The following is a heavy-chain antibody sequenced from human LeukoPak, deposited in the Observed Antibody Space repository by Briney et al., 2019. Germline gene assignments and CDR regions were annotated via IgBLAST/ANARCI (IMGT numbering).Heavy chain of an antibody. J-gene: IGHJ4*02. V-gene: IGHV4-34*01. CDR1: GGSFSGYY. CDR3: ARETTMVRSDY. CDR2: INHSGST. D-gene: IGHD3-10*01. Sequence: TSETLSLTCAVYGGSFSGYYWSWIRQPPGKGLEWIGEINHSGSTNYNPSLKSRVTISVDTSKNQFPLKLSSVTAADTAVYYCARETTMVRSDYWGQGTLVTVSS.